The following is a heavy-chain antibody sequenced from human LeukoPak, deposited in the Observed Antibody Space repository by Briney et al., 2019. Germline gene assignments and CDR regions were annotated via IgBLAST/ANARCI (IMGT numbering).Heavy chain of an antibody. CDR2: IYYSGDT. J-gene: IGHJ3*02. CDR3: ARQPSATVAFDI. Sequence: SETLSLTCAVSGGSISSDYWSWIRQPPGEGLEWIAYIYYSGDTNYKPSFKGRVTISVDTSKNQFSLKMSSLAAADTAIYYCARQPSATVAFDIWGEGKMVTVSS. D-gene: IGHD1-14*01. V-gene: IGHV4-59*08. CDR1: GGSISSDY.